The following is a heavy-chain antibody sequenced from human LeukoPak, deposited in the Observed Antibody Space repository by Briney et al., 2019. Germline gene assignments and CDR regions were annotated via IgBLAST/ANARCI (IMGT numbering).Heavy chain of an antibody. V-gene: IGHV3-23*01. J-gene: IGHJ4*02. CDR1: GFTFSSYA. CDR3: AKESGYGSTYQFDY. CDR2: ISGSGGST. Sequence: GGSLRLSCAASGFTFSSYAMSWVRQGPGKGLEWVSGISGSGGSTYYADSVKGRFTISRDNSKNTLYLQMDSLRAEDTAVYYCAKESGYGSTYQFDYWGQGTLVTVSS. D-gene: IGHD5-12*01.